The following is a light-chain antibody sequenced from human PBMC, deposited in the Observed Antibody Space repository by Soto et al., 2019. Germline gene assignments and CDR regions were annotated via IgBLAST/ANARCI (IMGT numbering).Light chain of an antibody. V-gene: IGLV2-23*01. Sequence: QSALTQPASVSGSPGQSITISCTGTSSDVGSYKLVSWYQQHPGKAPKLMIYEGSKRPSGVSNRFSGSKSGNTASLTISGLNAEDEADYYCCSYAGSSDVVFGGGTKLTVL. J-gene: IGLJ2*01. CDR2: EGS. CDR3: CSYAGSSDVV. CDR1: SSDVGSYKL.